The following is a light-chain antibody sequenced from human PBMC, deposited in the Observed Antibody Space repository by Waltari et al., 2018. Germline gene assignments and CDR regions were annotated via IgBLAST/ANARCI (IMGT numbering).Light chain of an antibody. J-gene: IGLJ1*01. Sequence: QSALTQPASVSGSPGQSITISCTGTSSDVGGYNYVSWYQQYPGKAPKLVIYDVSTRPSGASDRFSGSKSGNTASLIISGLQAEDEADYYCSSYTASRHYVLGTGTKVTVL. CDR3: SSYTASRHYV. V-gene: IGLV2-14*03. CDR2: DVS. CDR1: SSDVGGYNY.